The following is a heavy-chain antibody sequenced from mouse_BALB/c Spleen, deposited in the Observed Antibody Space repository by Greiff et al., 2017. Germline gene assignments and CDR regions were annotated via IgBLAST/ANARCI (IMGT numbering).Heavy chain of an antibody. Sequence: QVQLQQSGAELVRPGTSVKISCKASGYTFTNYWLGWVKQRPGHGLEWIGDIYPGGGYTNYNEKFKGKATLTADTSSSTAYMQLSSLTSEDSAVYYCARRIDGFAMDYWGQGTSVTVSS. CDR1: GYTFTNYW. CDR2: IYPGGGYT. J-gene: IGHJ4*01. CDR3: ARRIDGFAMDY. D-gene: IGHD2-3*01. V-gene: IGHV1-63*02.